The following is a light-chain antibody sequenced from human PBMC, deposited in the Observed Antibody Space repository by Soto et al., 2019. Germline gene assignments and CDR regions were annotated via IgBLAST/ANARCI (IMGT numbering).Light chain of an antibody. CDR3: CAQTVYSTGG. CDR1: SSDVGGYNY. V-gene: IGLV2-14*01. Sequence: QSVLTQPASVSGSPGQSIAISCTGNSSDVGGYNYVSWYQQHPGKAPKLMIHEVSNRPSGVSDRFSGSKSGNTASLTISGRQPDDDADYHCCAQTVYSTGGFGSESKVTV. J-gene: IGLJ1*01. CDR2: EVS.